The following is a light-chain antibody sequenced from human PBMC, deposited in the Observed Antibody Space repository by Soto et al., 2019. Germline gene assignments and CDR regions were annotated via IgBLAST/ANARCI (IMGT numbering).Light chain of an antibody. CDR1: SSDIGAYNY. CDR2: EVN. Sequence: QSALTKHPSASGSPGQSVTISCTGTSSDIGAYNYVSWYQQHPGKAPKLTIYEVNKRPSGVPDRFSGSKSGNTASLTVSGLQAEDEADYYCSSYAGSKNLLFGGGTKVTVL. V-gene: IGLV2-8*01. J-gene: IGLJ2*01. CDR3: SSYAGSKNLL.